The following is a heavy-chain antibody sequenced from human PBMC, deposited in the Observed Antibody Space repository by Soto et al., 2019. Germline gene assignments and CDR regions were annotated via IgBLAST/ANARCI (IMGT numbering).Heavy chain of an antibody. Sequence: SVKVSCKASGDTFSTYTITWMRQAPGQGLEWMGRIIPILGIANYAQKFQGRVTITADKSTSTAYMELSSLRSEDTAVYYCARAVTTYLHYYYGMDVWGQGTTVTVSS. CDR1: GDTFSTYT. D-gene: IGHD4-17*01. V-gene: IGHV1-69*02. CDR2: IIPILGIA. J-gene: IGHJ6*02. CDR3: ARAVTTYLHYYYGMDV.